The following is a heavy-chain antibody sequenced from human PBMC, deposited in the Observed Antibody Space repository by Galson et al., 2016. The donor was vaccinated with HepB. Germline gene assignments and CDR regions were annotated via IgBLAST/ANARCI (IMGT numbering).Heavy chain of an antibody. D-gene: IGHD3-3*01. J-gene: IGHJ4*02. V-gene: IGHV3-33*01. CDR2: IWYDGSYK. CDR1: GFTFTKYN. CDR3: ARLVEADIWSDKQYSDH. Sequence: SLRLSCATSGFTFTKYNLQWVRQAPSKGLEWVALIWYDGSYKYYADSVKGRFTISRDNSKNALYLQMNSLRAEDTAFYHCARLVEADIWSDKQYSDHWGQGTLVAVYS.